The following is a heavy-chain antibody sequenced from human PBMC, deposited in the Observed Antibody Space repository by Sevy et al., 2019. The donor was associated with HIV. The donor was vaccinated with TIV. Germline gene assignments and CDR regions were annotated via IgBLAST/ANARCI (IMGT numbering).Heavy chain of an antibody. CDR1: GFRFSDYY. J-gene: IGHJ4*02. Sequence: GGSLRLSCEASGFRFSDYYMSWIRVAPGKGLECVSYISPSGITKYYADSVKGRFTISRDFAKNSLCLQMNSLKADDTAVYFCARGMGWIQTWLPDYWGQGTLVTVSS. CDR3: ARGMGWIQTWLPDY. CDR2: ISPSGITK. V-gene: IGHV3-11*01. D-gene: IGHD5-18*01.